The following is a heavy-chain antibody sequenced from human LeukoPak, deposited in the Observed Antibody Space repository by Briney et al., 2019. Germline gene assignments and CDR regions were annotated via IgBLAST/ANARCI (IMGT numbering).Heavy chain of an antibody. CDR3: ARDLVVAAAGIWEGTFDY. J-gene: IGHJ4*02. CDR1: GFTFSSYW. Sequence: GGSLRLSCAASGFTFSSYWMSWVRQAPGKGLEWVANIKQDGSEIYYVDSVKGRFTISRDNAKNSLYLQMNSLRAEDTAVYYCARDLVVAAAGIWEGTFDYWGQGTLVTVSS. V-gene: IGHV3-7*03. D-gene: IGHD6-13*01. CDR2: IKQDGSEI.